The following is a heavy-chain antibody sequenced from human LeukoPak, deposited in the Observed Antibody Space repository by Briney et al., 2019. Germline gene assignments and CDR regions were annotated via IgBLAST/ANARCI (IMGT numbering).Heavy chain of an antibody. D-gene: IGHD1-26*01. V-gene: IGHV1-24*01. CDR2: FDPEDGET. CDR1: GYTLTELS. Sequence: ASVKVSCKVSGYTLTELSMHWVRQAPGKGLEWMGGFDPEDGETIYAQKFQGRVTMTEDASTDTAYMELSSLRSEDTAVYYCATETSGSYRPAFDIWGQGTMMTVSS. CDR3: ATETSGSYRPAFDI. J-gene: IGHJ3*02.